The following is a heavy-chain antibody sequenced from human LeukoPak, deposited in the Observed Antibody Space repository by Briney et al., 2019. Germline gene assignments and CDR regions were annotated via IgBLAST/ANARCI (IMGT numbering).Heavy chain of an antibody. CDR2: VWFDGTNK. J-gene: IGHJ4*02. V-gene: IGHV3-33*01. CDR1: GFTFTNYG. CDR3: ARDHVIKQARPGY. D-gene: IGHD3-10*01. Sequence: GGSLRLSCAASGFTFTNYGMHWVRQAPGKGLEWVAVVWFDGTNKYYADSVKGRFTISRDSSKNTVYLQMNSLRAEDTAVYYCARDHVIKQARPGYWGQGTLVTVSS.